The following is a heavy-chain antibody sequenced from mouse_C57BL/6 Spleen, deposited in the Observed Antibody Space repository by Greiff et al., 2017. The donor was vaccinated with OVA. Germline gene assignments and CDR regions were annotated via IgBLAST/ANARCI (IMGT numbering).Heavy chain of an antibody. CDR2: IYPGDGDT. V-gene: IGHV1-80*01. Sequence: VQLQQSGAELVKPGASVKISCKASGYAFSSYWMNWVKQRPGKGLEWIGQIYPGDGDTNYNGKFKGKATLTADKSSSTAYMQLSSLTSEDSAVYFCARSYYGSSPALGNFDYWGQGTTLTVSS. J-gene: IGHJ2*01. D-gene: IGHD1-1*01. CDR1: GYAFSSYW. CDR3: ARSYYGSSPALGNFDY.